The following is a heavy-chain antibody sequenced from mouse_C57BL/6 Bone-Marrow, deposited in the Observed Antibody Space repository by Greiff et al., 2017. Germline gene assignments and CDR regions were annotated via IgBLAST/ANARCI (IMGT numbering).Heavy chain of an antibody. CDR2: LTMYSDAT. J-gene: IGHJ4*01. CDR1: YFAFMASA. V-gene: IGHV1-49*01. CDR3: ARERPYYSNYGGAMDY. D-gene: IGHD2-5*01. Sequence: LKESGAELVRPGSSVKLSCKDSYFAFMASAMHWVKKRPGHGLEWIGSLTMYSDATEYSANFKGKATLTANSSSSTAYMELSSLASEDSAVYYCARERPYYSNYGGAMDYWGQGTSVTVSS.